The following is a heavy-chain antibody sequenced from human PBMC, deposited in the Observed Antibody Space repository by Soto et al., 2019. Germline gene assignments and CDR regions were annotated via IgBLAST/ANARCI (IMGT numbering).Heavy chain of an antibody. CDR3: ARDRHCSGGSCFYYGMDV. CDR1: KFTFSNFA. Sequence: AGSLRLSCAASKFTFSNFAMHWVRQAPGKGLEWVAVISYDGSSKDYTDSVKGRFTISRDNSKNTLYLQMNSLRAEDTAVYYCARDRHCSGGSCFYYGMDVWGQGTTVTVSS. J-gene: IGHJ6*02. V-gene: IGHV3-30*14. CDR2: ISYDGSSK. D-gene: IGHD2-15*01.